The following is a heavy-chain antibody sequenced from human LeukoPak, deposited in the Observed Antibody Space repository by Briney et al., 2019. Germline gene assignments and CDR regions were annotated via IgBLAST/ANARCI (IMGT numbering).Heavy chain of an antibody. V-gene: IGHV4-34*01. D-gene: IGHD3-9*01. CDR3: AISLRYSMDV. Sequence: PSETLSLTCAVYGGSFSGYYWSWIRQPPGKGLEWIGEINHSRSTNYNPSLKSRVTISVDTSKNQFSLKLSSVTAADTAVYYCAISLRYSMDVWDQGTTVTVSS. CDR1: GGSFSGYY. J-gene: IGHJ6*02. CDR2: INHSRST.